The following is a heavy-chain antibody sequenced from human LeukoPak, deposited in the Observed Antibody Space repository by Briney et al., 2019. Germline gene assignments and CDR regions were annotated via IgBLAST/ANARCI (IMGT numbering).Heavy chain of an antibody. CDR3: AKDAIAAAGTSNYYYMDV. D-gene: IGHD6-13*01. CDR2: ISWNSGSI. CDR1: GFTFDDYA. Sequence: PGRPLRLSCAASGFTFDDYAMHWVRQAPGKGLEWVSGISWNSGSIGYADSVKGRFTISRDNAKNSLYLQMNSLRAEDTALYYCAKDAIAAAGTSNYYYMDVWGKGTTVTVSS. V-gene: IGHV3-9*01. J-gene: IGHJ6*03.